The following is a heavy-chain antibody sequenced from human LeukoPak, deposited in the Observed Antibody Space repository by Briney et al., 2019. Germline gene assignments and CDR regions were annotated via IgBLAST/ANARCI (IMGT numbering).Heavy chain of an antibody. CDR2: IKPDGSEI. CDR1: GFTFSSYW. CDR3: ATSRFYLES. V-gene: IGHV3-7*01. J-gene: IGHJ4*02. Sequence: GGSPRLSCAASGFTFSSYWMSWVRQAPEKGLEWVAKIKPDGSEIYHVDSVQGRFTISRDNAKNSLYLQMNSLRAEDTAVYYCATSRFYLESWGQGTLVTVSS.